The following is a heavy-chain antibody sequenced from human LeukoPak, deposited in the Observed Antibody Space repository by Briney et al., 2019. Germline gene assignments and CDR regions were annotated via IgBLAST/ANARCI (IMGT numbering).Heavy chain of an antibody. CDR3: ARAGRKSRGVDLVRKKETGYYYYMDV. D-gene: IGHD3-10*02. J-gene: IGHJ6*03. Sequence: GGSLRLSCAASEFTFFTYSMSWVRQAPGKGLEWVANIKQDGSEKYYVDSVKGRFTISRDNAKNSLYLQMNGLRAEDTAVYYCARAGRKSRGVDLVRKKETGYYYYMDVWGKGTTVTISS. CDR1: EFTFFTYS. V-gene: IGHV3-7*01. CDR2: IKQDGSEK.